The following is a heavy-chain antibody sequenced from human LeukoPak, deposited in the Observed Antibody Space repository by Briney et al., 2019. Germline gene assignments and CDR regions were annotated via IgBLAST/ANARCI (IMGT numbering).Heavy chain of an antibody. CDR3: ARDSPWAMIDFDY. CDR2: ISSGDSYT. Sequence: GGSLRLSCAASGFIFSGYSVNWVRQAPGKGLEWVSSISSGDSYTYFADSVKGRFTISRDNAKNLVYLQMNSLRSDDTAVYYCARDSPWAMIDFDYWGQGTLVTVSS. D-gene: IGHD3-22*01. CDR1: GFIFSGYS. J-gene: IGHJ4*02. V-gene: IGHV3-21*04.